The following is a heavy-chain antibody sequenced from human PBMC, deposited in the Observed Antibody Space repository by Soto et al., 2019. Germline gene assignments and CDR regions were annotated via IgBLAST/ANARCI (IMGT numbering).Heavy chain of an antibody. CDR2: IYHSGST. CDR1: GGSFSGYC. CDR3: ARDQNGSGNYYTRYFDY. D-gene: IGHD3-10*01. J-gene: IGHJ4*02. Sequence: PSETLSLTCAVYGGSFSGYCWSWIRQTPGERLEWIGEIYHSGSTNYNPSLKSRVTISVDKSKNQFSLNLSSVTAADTAVYYCARDQNGSGNYYTRYFDYWGQGTLVTVSS. V-gene: IGHV4-34*01.